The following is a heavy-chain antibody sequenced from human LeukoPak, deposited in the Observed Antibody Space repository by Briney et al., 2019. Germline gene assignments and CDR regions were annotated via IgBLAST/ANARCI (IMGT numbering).Heavy chain of an antibody. D-gene: IGHD3/OR15-3a*01. J-gene: IGHJ6*02. V-gene: IGHV1-69*13. CDR2: IIPIFGTA. CDR1: GGTFSSYA. CDR3: ARGRKYFSGLLTYYYYGMDV. Sequence: GASAKVSCKASGGTFSSYAISWVRQAPGQGLEWMGGIIPIFGTANYAQKFQGRVTITADESTSTAYMELSSLRSEDTAVYYCARGRKYFSGLLTYYYYGMDVWGQGTTVTVSS.